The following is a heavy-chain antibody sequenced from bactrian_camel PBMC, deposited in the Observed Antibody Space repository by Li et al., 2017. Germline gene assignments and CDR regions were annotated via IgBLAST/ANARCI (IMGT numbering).Heavy chain of an antibody. Sequence: QLVESGGGSVQAGGSLRLSCEVSEYAYKRWCMAWFRQAPGKEREGVAHIYLGSATHYADSVKGRFTISLDNAKNTVYLQMNSLKPEDTAMYYCAANFLTFGGGDYCVGPGRDTDFGYWGQGTQVTVS. CDR3: AANFLTFGGGDYCVGPGRDTDFGY. J-gene: IGHJ6*01. CDR2: IYLGSAT. D-gene: IGHD1*01. V-gene: IGHV3S25*01. CDR1: EYAYKRWC.